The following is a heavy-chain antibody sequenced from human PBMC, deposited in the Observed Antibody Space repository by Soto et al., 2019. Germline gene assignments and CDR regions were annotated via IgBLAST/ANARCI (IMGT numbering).Heavy chain of an antibody. V-gene: IGHV1-69*01. D-gene: IGHD4-17*01. Sequence: QVQLVQSGAEVKKPGSSVKVSCKASGGTFSSYTFSWVRQAPGQGLEWMGGIVPLFGSTNNGEIFQGRLTITADESTTTVYMELTGLTSDVTAVHFCARDGVLVTSNRPIGPFDIWGQGTLVTVSS. CDR1: GGTFSSYT. CDR3: ARDGVLVTSNRPIGPFDI. J-gene: IGHJ3*02. CDR2: IVPLFGST.